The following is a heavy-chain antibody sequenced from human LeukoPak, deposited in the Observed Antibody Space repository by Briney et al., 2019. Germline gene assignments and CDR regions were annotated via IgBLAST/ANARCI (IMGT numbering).Heavy chain of an antibody. CDR3: ARDRSRYYGSGSYLPY. J-gene: IGHJ4*02. Sequence: PGGSLRLSCAASGFTFSSYAMHWVRQAPGKGLEYVSAISGNGGSTYYANSVKGRFTISRDNSKNTLYLQMGSLRAEDMAVYYCARDRSRYYGSGSYLPYWGQGTLVTVSS. CDR2: ISGNGGST. D-gene: IGHD3-10*01. CDR1: GFTFSSYA. V-gene: IGHV3-64*01.